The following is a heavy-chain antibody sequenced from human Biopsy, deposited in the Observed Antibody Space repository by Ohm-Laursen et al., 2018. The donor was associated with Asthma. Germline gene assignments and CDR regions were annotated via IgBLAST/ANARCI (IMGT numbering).Heavy chain of an antibody. V-gene: IGHV3-30*03. CDR2: VSSDGHNK. CDR3: ARQSGQEYGDSSGFDI. J-gene: IGHJ3*02. D-gene: IGHD3-22*01. Sequence: SLRLSCSASGFVFSQCVMHWVRQGPGKGLEWVALVSSDGHNKYYEDSVKGRFTISRDNSRNRLYLQINRLTVEDSAVYFCARQSGQEYGDSSGFDIWGQGTKVAVSS. CDR1: GFVFSQCV.